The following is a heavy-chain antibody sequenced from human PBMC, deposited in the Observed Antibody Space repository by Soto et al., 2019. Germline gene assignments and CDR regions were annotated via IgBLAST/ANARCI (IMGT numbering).Heavy chain of an antibody. J-gene: IGHJ4*02. Sequence: EVQLVESGGGLVQPGGSLRLSCAASGFTFCTYWMSWVRQAPGKGLEWVADIRQEGGGKYIVDSVQGRFSITCDDAELSLYLHMNSLRGEDTAVYYCVRDGRRSWPFDSWGQGTLVTVSS. CDR2: IRQEGGGK. D-gene: IGHD2-15*01. CDR1: GFTFCTYW. CDR3: VRDGRRSWPFDS. V-gene: IGHV3-7*01.